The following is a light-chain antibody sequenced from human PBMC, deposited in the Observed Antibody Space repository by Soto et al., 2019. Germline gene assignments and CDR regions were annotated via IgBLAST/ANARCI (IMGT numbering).Light chain of an antibody. V-gene: IGKV3-20*01. J-gene: IGKJ2*01. Sequence: EVVLTQFPGTLSLSPGERATLSCRASQSVSNNYLAWNQQKPGQSPKLLIFGSSDRATGIPDRFSGSGSGTDFTLTISSLEPEDFAVYYCQQYGSSPPYTFGQGTKLEIK. CDR3: QQYGSSPPYT. CDR1: QSVSNNY. CDR2: GSS.